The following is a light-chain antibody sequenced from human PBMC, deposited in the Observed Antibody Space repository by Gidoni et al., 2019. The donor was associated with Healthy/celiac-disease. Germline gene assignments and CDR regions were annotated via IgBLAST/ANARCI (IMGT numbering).Light chain of an antibody. CDR3: QQYNNWPPGT. V-gene: IGKV3-15*01. Sequence: ERVMTQTPATLSVSPAERATLSCRASQGVSSNLAWYQQKPGQAPRLLIYGASTRATGIPARFSGSGSGTEFTLTISSLQSEDFAVYYCQQYNNWPPGTFGQGTKVEIK. J-gene: IGKJ1*01. CDR2: GAS. CDR1: QGVSSN.